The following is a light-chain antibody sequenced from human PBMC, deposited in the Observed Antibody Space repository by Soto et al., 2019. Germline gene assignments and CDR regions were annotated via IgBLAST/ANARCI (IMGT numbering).Light chain of an antibody. CDR3: QQYGTTTLT. V-gene: IGKV3-20*01. CDR1: QSVKNNY. Sequence: EIVLTQSPGTLSLSPGERATLSCRASQSVKNNYLAWYQHKPGQAPRFLMYDASSRATGIPDRFTGSGSGTDFTLTISRLEPEDFAVYYCQQYGTTTLTFGGGTKVDIK. J-gene: IGKJ4*01. CDR2: DAS.